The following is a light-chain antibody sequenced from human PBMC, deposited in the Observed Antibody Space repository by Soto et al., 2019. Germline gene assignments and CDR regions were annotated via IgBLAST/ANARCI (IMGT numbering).Light chain of an antibody. V-gene: IGKV1-5*01. CDR2: DAS. CDR3: QQYNSYWT. J-gene: IGKJ1*01. Sequence: DIQMTQSPSTLSASIGDRVTITCRASQSINNWLAWYQQKPGKAPKLLIYDASSLESGVPSRFSGSGSGTEFTLTISSLQPDDLATYYCQQYNSYWTFGQGTKVDIK. CDR1: QSINNW.